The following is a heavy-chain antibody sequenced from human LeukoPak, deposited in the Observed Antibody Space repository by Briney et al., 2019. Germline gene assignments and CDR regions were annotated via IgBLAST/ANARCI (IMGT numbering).Heavy chain of an antibody. J-gene: IGHJ5*02. Sequence: SVKVSCKASGGTFSSYAISWVRQAPGQGLEWMGGIIPIFGTANYAQRFQGRVTITADESTSTAYMELSSLRSEDTAVYYCAREEESQDWFDPWGQGTLVTVSS. CDR3: AREEESQDWFDP. CDR2: IIPIFGTA. V-gene: IGHV1-69*13. CDR1: GGTFSSYA.